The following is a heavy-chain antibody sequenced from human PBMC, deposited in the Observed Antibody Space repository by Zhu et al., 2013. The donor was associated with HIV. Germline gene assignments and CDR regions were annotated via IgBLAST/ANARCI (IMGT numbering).Heavy chain of an antibody. J-gene: IGHJ5*02. Sequence: QVQLQESGPGLVKPSGTLSLTCAVSSGSISSSNWWSWVRQPPGKGLEWIGEIYHSGSINYNPSLKSRVTISVDKIKNQFSLKLSSVTAADTAVYYCARGLGSYDSSGRVPQPWGQGALVTVSS. CDR2: IYHSGSI. CDR1: SGSISSSNW. V-gene: IGHV4-4*02. D-gene: IGHD3-22*01. CDR3: ARGLGSYDSSGRVPQP.